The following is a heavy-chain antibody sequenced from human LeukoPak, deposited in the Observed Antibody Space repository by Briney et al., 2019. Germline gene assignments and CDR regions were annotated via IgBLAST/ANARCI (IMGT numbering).Heavy chain of an antibody. CDR1: GYSISSGYY. CDR3: ARGDCSSTICYSPMDV. J-gene: IGHJ6*03. V-gene: IGHV4-38-2*02. CDR2: ISHSGST. Sequence: PSETLSLTCTVCGYSISSGYYWGWIRQPPGKGLEWIGSISHSGSTYYNPSLKSRVTISVDTSKNQFSLKVRSVTAADTAVYYCARGDCSSTICYSPMDVWGKGTTVTVSS. D-gene: IGHD2-2*01.